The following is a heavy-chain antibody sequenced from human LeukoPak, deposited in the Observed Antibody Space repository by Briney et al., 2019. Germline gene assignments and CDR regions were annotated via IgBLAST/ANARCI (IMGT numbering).Heavy chain of an antibody. Sequence: ASETLSLTCAVSGYSITSDYYWGWIRQSPGKGLERIGSISDGGNTYYNSSLESRVTISRDTSKNQFSLKLTSVTASDTAVYYCARVMRGSQFDYWGQGTLVTVSS. CDR3: ARVMRGSQFDY. CDR1: GYSITSDYY. J-gene: IGHJ4*02. CDR2: ISDGGNT. D-gene: IGHD3-16*01. V-gene: IGHV4-38-2*01.